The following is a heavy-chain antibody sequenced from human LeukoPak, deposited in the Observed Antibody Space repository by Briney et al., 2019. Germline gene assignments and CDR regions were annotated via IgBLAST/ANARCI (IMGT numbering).Heavy chain of an antibody. D-gene: IGHD2-21*02. CDR1: GYAFTSYY. V-gene: IGHV1-46*01. Sequence: ASVKVSCKASGYAFTSYYMHWVRPAPGQGLEWMGIINPSGGSTSYAQKFQGRVTMTRDTSTSTVYMELSSLRSEDTAVYYCARGATRYCGGDCLDYWGQGTLVTVSS. CDR3: ARGATRYCGGDCLDY. CDR2: INPSGGST. J-gene: IGHJ4*02.